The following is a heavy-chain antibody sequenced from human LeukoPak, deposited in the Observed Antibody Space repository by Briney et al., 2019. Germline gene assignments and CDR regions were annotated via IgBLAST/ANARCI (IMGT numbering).Heavy chain of an antibody. D-gene: IGHD6-25*01. Sequence: SGPMLVKPTQTLTLTCTFSGFSLSTSGTGVGWIRQPPGKALEWLALIYWDDDKRYMPSLKNRLTITKDTSKNQVVLTMANMDPLDTATYYCGHRPRAGFSDYFDHWGQGTLVTVSS. V-gene: IGHV2-5*02. J-gene: IGHJ4*02. CDR3: GHRPRAGFSDYFDH. CDR2: IYWDDDK. CDR1: GFSLSTSGTG.